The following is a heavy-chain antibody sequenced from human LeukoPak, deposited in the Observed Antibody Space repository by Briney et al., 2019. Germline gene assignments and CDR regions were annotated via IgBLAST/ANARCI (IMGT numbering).Heavy chain of an antibody. V-gene: IGHV1-2*02. J-gene: IGHJ4*02. CDR3: ARGLRTGTTGV. D-gene: IGHD1-1*01. CDR1: GYTFTGYY. CDR2: INPNSGGT. Sequence: ASVKVSCKASGYTFTGYYIHWVRQAPGQGLEWMGWINPNSGGTNYAQKFQDRVTVTRDTSISTAYMELSSLRSDDTAVCYCARGLRTGTTGVWRQGTLVTVSS.